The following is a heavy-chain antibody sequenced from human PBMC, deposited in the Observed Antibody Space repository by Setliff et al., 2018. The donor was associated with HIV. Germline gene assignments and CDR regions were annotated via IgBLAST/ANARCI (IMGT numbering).Heavy chain of an antibody. Sequence: SVKVSCKASGGTFSSYAISWVRQAPGQGLEWMGGIIPIFGTVRYAQKFQGRVTITADESMSTAYMELSSLRSEDMAIYYCARSDSGWPHYQYHHMDVWGKGTTVTVSS. V-gene: IGHV1-69*13. CDR2: IIPIFGTV. CDR1: GGTFSSYA. J-gene: IGHJ6*04. D-gene: IGHD6-19*01. CDR3: ARSDSGWPHYQYHHMDV.